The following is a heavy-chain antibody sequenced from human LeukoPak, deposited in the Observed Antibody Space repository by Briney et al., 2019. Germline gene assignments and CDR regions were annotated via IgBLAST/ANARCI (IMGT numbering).Heavy chain of an antibody. CDR1: GFTFSSYG. Sequence: GGSLRLSCAASGFTFSSYGMHWVRQAPGKGLEWVAVIWYDGSNKYYADSVKGRFTISRDNSKNTLYLQMNSLRAEDTAVYYCARAPDYYDSTPDYWGQGTLVTVSS. D-gene: IGHD3-22*01. J-gene: IGHJ4*02. CDR3: ARAPDYYDSTPDY. CDR2: IWYDGSNK. V-gene: IGHV3-33*01.